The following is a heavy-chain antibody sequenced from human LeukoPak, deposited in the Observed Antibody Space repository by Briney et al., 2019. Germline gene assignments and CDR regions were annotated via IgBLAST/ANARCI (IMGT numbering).Heavy chain of an antibody. CDR3: PRSSAYRSWFDP. CDR2: SEPGDSET. V-gene: IGHV5-51*01. Sequence: GGALEISWKGSGWLFTKYWIGWGRQMPGKGLEGMGISEPGDSETRYSPSFQDEVSNAADKSISTAYLQWSSLKASDTAMYYCPRSSAYRSWFDPWGQGTLVPVSS. CDR1: GWLFTKYW. J-gene: IGHJ5*02.